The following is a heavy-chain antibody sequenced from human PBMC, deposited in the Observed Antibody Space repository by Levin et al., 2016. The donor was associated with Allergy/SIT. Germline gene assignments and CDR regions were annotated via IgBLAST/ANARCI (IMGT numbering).Heavy chain of an antibody. D-gene: IGHD6-19*01. J-gene: IGHJ4*01. CDR3: ARGMAVVGNEY. Sequence: GGSLRLSCAVSGFTFSDYYMTWIRQAPGKGLEWVAALWYGGPTKYYAASVKGRFTISSDNSQNTLYLHMTDIREEDTAVYFCARGMAVVGNEYWGHGTLVTVSS. V-gene: IGHV3-33*08. CDR2: LWYGGPTK. CDR1: GFTFSDYY.